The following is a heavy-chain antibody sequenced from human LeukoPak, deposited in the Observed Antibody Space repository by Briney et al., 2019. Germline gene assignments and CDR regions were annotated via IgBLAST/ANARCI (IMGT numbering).Heavy chain of an antibody. V-gene: IGHV1-18*01. Sequence: VASVKVSCKASGNTFNNNGISWVRQAPGQGLEWMGWISAYNGNTNYAQKLQGRVTMTTDTSTSTAYMELRSLRSDDTAVYYCARDGSFSGWYRVDYWGQGTLVTVSS. CDR1: GNTFNNNG. CDR3: ARDGSFSGWYRVDY. J-gene: IGHJ4*02. CDR2: ISAYNGNT. D-gene: IGHD6-19*01.